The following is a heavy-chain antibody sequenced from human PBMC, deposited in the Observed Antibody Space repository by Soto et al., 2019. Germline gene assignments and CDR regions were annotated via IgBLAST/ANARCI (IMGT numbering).Heavy chain of an antibody. Sequence: SETLSLTCNVSGASLAGYYWSWIRQPPGKGLEWIGRIYATGSTDYNPSLKSRLTMSVDMSKNQFSLKLSSVTAADTAVYYCARDDGGNSYYYYGMDVWGQGTTVTVSS. D-gene: IGHD2-21*02. V-gene: IGHV4-4*07. CDR3: ARDDGGNSYYYYGMDV. CDR2: IYATGST. CDR1: GASLAGYY. J-gene: IGHJ6*02.